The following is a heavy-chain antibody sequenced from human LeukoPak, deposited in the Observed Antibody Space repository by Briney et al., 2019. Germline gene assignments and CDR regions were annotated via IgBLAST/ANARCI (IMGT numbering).Heavy chain of an antibody. CDR2: ISAYNGNT. D-gene: IGHD6-13*01. CDR1: GYTFTSYG. J-gene: IGHJ4*02. CDR3: ARDPPGIAAAGTRLPQDY. Sequence: GASVKVSCKASGYTFTSYGISWVRQAPGQGLEWMGWISAYNGNTNYAQKLQGRVTMTTDTSTSTAYMELRSLRSDDTAVYYCARDPPGIAAAGTRLPQDYWGQGTLVTVSS. V-gene: IGHV1-18*01.